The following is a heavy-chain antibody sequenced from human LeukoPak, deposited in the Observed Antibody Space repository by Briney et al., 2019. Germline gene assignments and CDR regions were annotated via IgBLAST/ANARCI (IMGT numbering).Heavy chain of an antibody. CDR2: ISAYNGNT. Sequence: GASVKVSCKASGYTFTSYGISWVRQAPGQGLEWMGWISAYNGNTNYAQKLQGRVTMTTDTSTSTAYMELRSLRSDDTAVYYCAREAGVATTSAPIDDWGQGTLVTVSS. J-gene: IGHJ4*02. D-gene: IGHD5-12*01. CDR3: AREAGVATTSAPIDD. V-gene: IGHV1-18*01. CDR1: GYTFTSYG.